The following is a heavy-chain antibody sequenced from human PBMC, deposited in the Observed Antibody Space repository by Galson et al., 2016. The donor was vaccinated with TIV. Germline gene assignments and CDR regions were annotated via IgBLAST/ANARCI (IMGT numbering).Heavy chain of an antibody. Sequence: SVKVSCKASGGNFNSYSIIWVRQAPGQGLEWMGRIIPMLGRANYAQKFQGRVTITADKSTSTAYMDVSSLTSEDTAVYYCAREVADGDSVMLNADAFDIWGQGSRVTVSS. J-gene: IGHJ3*02. D-gene: IGHD3-16*01. V-gene: IGHV1-69*08. CDR3: AREVADGDSVMLNADAFDI. CDR2: IIPMLGRA. CDR1: GGNFNSYS.